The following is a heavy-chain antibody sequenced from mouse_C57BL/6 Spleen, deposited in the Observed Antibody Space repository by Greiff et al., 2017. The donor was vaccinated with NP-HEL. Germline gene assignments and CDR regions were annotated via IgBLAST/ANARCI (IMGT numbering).Heavy chain of an antibody. CDR2: ISSGSSTI. CDR1: GFTFSDYG. J-gene: IGHJ1*03. V-gene: IGHV5-17*01. CDR3: ARSGPTVVEGWYFDV. Sequence: EVQGVESGGGLVKPGGSLKLSCAASGFTFSDYGMHWVRQAPEKGLEWVAYISSGSSTIYYADTVKGRCTISRDNAKNTLFLQMTSLRSEDTAMYYCARSGPTVVEGWYFDVWGTRTTVTVSS. D-gene: IGHD1-1*01.